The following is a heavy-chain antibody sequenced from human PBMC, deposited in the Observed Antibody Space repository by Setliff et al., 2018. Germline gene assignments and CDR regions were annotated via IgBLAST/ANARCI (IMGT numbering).Heavy chain of an antibody. D-gene: IGHD3-22*01. CDR1: GFSFSRHW. CDR2: IKQDGSTK. V-gene: IGHV3-7*01. CDR3: VRDDADNYDAFDN. J-gene: IGHJ3*02. Sequence: PGGSLRLSCVVSGFSFSRHWMSWVRQAPGKGLEWVADIKQDGSTKYYLDSVKGRFTISRDNAQKSLYLQMNGLRADDTGVYYCVRDDADNYDAFDNWGQGTLVTVAS.